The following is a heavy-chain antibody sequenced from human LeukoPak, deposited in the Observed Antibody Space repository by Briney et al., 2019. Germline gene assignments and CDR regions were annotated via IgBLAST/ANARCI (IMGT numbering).Heavy chain of an antibody. Sequence: PGGSLRLSCAASGFTFSSYAMSWVRQAPGKGLEWLSYISSGSGTIYYADSVKGRFTISRDNAKNSVYLQMNSLRDEDTAVYYCARGGNIDFWAKGPLVTVSS. CDR2: ISSGSGTI. V-gene: IGHV3-48*02. CDR3: ARGGNIDF. CDR1: GFTFSSYA. J-gene: IGHJ4*02. D-gene: IGHD3-10*01.